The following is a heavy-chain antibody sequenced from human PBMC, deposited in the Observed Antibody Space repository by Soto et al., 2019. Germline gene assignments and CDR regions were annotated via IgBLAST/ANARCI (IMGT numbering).Heavy chain of an antibody. CDR3: ARASITMVWGWGVDWFDP. V-gene: IGHV4-30-2*01. Sequence: QLQLQESGSGLVKPSQTLSLTCAVSGGSISSGGYSWSWIRQPPGKGLEWIGYIYHSGSTYYNPSLKSRVTISVDRSKNQFSLKLSSVTAADTAVYYCARASITMVWGWGVDWFDPWGQGTLVTVSS. CDR1: GGSISSGGYS. CDR2: IYHSGST. J-gene: IGHJ5*02. D-gene: IGHD3-10*01.